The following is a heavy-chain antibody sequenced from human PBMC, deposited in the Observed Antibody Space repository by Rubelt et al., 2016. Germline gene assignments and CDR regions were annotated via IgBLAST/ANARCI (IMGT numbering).Heavy chain of an antibody. CDR2: INHSGST. D-gene: IGHD3-22*01. V-gene: IGHV4-34*09. CDR1: GGSFSGYY. CDR3: ARGRQVSSGYYFCWFDP. J-gene: IGHJ5*02. Sequence: QVQLQESGPGLVKPSQTLSLTCTVYGGSFSGYYWSWIRQPPGKGLEWIGEINHSGSTNYNPSLKRRVTISVDTSKNQFSLKLSSVTAADTAVYYCARGRQVSSGYYFCWFDPWGQGTLVTVSS.